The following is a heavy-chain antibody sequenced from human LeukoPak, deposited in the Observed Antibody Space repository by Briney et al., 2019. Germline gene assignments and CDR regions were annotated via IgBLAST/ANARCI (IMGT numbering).Heavy chain of an antibody. D-gene: IGHD2-2*03. V-gene: IGHV3-30*04. CDR2: ISYDGSNK. CDR1: GFTFSS. Sequence: GRSLRLSCAASGFTFSSMHWVRQAPGKGLEWVAVISYDGSNKYYADSVRGRFTISRDNSKNTLYLQMNSLRAEDTAVYYCARAPGWIMDVWGKGTTVTISS. CDR3: ARAPGWIMDV. J-gene: IGHJ6*03.